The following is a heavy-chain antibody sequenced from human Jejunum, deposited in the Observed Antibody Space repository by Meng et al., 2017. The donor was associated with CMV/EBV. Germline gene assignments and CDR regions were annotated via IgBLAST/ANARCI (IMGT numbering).Heavy chain of an antibody. V-gene: IGHV3-53*01. D-gene: IGHD4-17*01. CDR3: ARGTMTTNFEY. CDR1: GLNVSSNY. J-gene: IGHJ4*02. CDR2: LYNGGST. Sequence: EVAVGEAGGGPCQPGGSLRLSCRVSGLNVSSNYMTWVRQAPGKGLEWVSVLYNGGSTHYADSVKGRFTISRDNSRNTLYLQMTSLRAEDTAVYYCARGTMTTNFEYWGQGTLVTVSS.